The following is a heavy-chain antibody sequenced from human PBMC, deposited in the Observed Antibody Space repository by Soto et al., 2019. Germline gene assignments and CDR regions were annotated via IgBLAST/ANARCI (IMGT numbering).Heavy chain of an antibody. V-gene: IGHV3-15*07. D-gene: IGHD6-25*01. CDR2: IKSRTDGGTV. Sequence: EVQLVESGGGLAKPGGSLRLSCAVSGLTFSNAYMSWVRQAPGKGLEWVGRIKSRTDGGTVDYAAPVKGRFTISRDDSRNTIYLQMDSLRIEDTAIYYCSTRGSYWGQGTLVTVSS. CDR3: STRGSY. J-gene: IGHJ4*02. CDR1: GLTFSNAY.